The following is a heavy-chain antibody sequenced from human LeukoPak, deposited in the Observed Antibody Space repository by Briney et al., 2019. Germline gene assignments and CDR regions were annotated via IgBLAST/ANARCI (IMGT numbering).Heavy chain of an antibody. D-gene: IGHD6-19*01. Sequence: PSETLSLTCTVSGGSISKYYWSWIRQPPGKGLEWIGYISYTGSTNYNPSLKARATISLDTSKNQFSLKLSSVTAADTAVYYCARAIEYSSGWTKAFDYWGQGTLVTVSS. J-gene: IGHJ4*02. CDR2: ISYTGST. CDR1: GGSISKYY. CDR3: ARAIEYSSGWTKAFDY. V-gene: IGHV4-59*08.